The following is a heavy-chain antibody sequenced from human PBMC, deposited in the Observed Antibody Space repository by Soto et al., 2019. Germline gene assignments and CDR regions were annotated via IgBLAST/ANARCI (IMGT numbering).Heavy chain of an antibody. J-gene: IGHJ4*02. CDR2: ISAHNGNT. CDR1: GYTFTSYG. V-gene: IGHV1-18*01. CDR3: ARGRYGDY. D-gene: IGHD1-1*01. Sequence: QVHLVQSGAEVKKPGASVKVSCKASGYTFTSYGITWVRQAPGQGLEWMGWISAHNGNTDYAKKPQGRVIVTRDTSTCTAYMRLRRLRSDVTAVYYCARGRYGDYWGQGALVTVSS.